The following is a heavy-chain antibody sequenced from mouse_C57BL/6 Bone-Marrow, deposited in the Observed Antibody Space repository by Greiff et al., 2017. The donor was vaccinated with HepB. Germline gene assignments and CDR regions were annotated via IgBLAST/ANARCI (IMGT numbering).Heavy chain of an antibody. V-gene: IGHV5-6*01. CDR3: ANSVGAPYYAMDY. J-gene: IGHJ4*01. CDR1: GFTFSSYG. Sequence: EVNVVESGGDLVKPGGSLKLSCAASGFTFSSYGMSWVRQTPDKRLEWVATISSGGSYTYYPDSVKGRFTISRDNAKNTLYLQVSRLKSEDTAMYYCANSVGAPYYAMDYWGQGTSVTVSS. D-gene: IGHD1-1*01. CDR2: ISSGGSYT.